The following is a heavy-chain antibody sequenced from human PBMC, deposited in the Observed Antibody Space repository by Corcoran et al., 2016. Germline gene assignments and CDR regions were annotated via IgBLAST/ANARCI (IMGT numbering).Heavy chain of an antibody. Sequence: QITLKESGPTLVKPTQTLTLTCTFSGFSLSTSGVGVGWIRQPPGKALEWLALIYWDDDKRYSPSLKSRLTITKDTSKNQVVLTMTNMDPVDTATYYCAHRRCYGAVAGSFDYWGQGTLVTVSS. D-gene: IGHD6-19*01. CDR1: GFSLSTSGVG. V-gene: IGHV2-5*02. CDR3: AHRRCYGAVAGSFDY. CDR2: IYWDDDK. J-gene: IGHJ4*02.